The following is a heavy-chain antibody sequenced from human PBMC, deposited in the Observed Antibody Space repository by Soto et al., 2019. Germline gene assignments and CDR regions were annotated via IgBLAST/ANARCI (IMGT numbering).Heavy chain of an antibody. CDR3: ARDDCSITSCFGY. V-gene: IGHV3-33*08. J-gene: IGHJ4*02. CDR2: IWYDGSNK. Sequence: PGGSLRLSCAASGFSFSDYAMSWVRQAPGMGLEWVALIWYDGSNKYYADPVKGRFTISRDISKNTLYLQMNSLRVEDTAVYYCARDDCSITSCFGYWGQGTLVTVSS. D-gene: IGHD2-2*01. CDR1: GFSFSDYA.